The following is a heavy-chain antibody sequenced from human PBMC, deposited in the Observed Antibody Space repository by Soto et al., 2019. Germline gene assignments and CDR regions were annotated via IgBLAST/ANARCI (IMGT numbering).Heavy chain of an antibody. CDR1: GVKFGNYA. CDR2: ISATGGGT. D-gene: IGHD1-1*01. CDR3: AKDRRARGTSAFYCAF. J-gene: IGHJ3*01. V-gene: IGHV3-23*01. Sequence: GGNLGISCAASGVKFGNYAMRCVRQAPGKGLEWVSLISATGGGTYYADSVKGRFTISRDNSHNTLYLQVHSLTAEDTVVYYCAKDRRARGTSAFYCAFWG.